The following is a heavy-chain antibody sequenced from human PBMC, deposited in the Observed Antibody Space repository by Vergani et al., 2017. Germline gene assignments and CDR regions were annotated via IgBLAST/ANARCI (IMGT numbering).Heavy chain of an antibody. V-gene: IGHV3-48*04. CDR3: ARGGYDFWSGSVSGSYYYYYYMDV. CDR2: ISSSSSTI. CDR1: GFTFSSYS. Sequence: EVQLVESGGGLVQPGGSLRLSCAASGFTFSSYSMNWVRQAPGKGLEWVSYISSSSSTIYYADSVKGRFTISRDNAKNSLYLQMNSLRAEDTAVYYCARGGYDFWSGSVSGSYYYYYYMDVWGKGTTVTVSS. J-gene: IGHJ6*03. D-gene: IGHD3-3*01.